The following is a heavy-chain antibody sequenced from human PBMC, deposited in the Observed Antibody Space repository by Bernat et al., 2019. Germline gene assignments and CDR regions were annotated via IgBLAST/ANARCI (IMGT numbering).Heavy chain of an antibody. D-gene: IGHD6-19*01. CDR2: INSDGTTV. CDR3: ASNGMTVVGTGGDY. V-gene: IGHV3-74*01. Sequence: EVQLVESGGGLVQPGGSLRLSCAVSVLTFGSHWMHWVRHAPGEGLVWVSRINSDGTTVNYAESVEGRFTISRDNAKNTLFLQMYSRRAEDTAVYYCASNGMTVVGTGGDYWGQGTLVTVSA. CDR1: VLTFGSHW. J-gene: IGHJ4*02.